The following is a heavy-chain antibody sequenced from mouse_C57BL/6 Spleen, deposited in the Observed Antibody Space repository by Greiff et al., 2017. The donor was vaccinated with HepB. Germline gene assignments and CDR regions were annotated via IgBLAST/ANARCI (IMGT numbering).Heavy chain of an antibody. J-gene: IGHJ1*03. CDR1: GFTFSSYA. CDR3: ARDHPGDWYFDV. V-gene: IGHV5-4*01. Sequence: EVKVVESGGGLVKPGGSLKLSCAASGFTFSSYAMSWVRQTPEKRLEWVATISDGGSYTYYPDNVKGRFTISRDNAKNNLYLQMSHLKSEDTAMYYCARDHPGDWYFDVWGTGTTVTVSS. CDR2: ISDGGSYT.